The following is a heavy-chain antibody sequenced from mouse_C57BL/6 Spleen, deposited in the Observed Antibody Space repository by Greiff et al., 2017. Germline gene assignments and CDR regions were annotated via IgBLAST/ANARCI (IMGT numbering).Heavy chain of an antibody. CDR3: ARSGYYGSSYEGNYFDY. J-gene: IGHJ2*01. Sequence: VQLQQSGAELARPGASVKLSCKASGYTFTSYGISWVKQRTGQGLEWIGEIYPRSGNTYYNEKFKGKATLTADKSSSTAYMELRSLTSEDSAVYFCARSGYYGSSYEGNYFDYWGQGTTLTVSS. V-gene: IGHV1-81*01. CDR2: IYPRSGNT. CDR1: GYTFTSYG. D-gene: IGHD1-1*01.